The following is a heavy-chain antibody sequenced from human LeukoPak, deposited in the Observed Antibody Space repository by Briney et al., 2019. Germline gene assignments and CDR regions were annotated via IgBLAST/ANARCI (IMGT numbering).Heavy chain of an antibody. CDR1: GGTFSSYA. CDR3: ARDPEYSGNFDY. J-gene: IGHJ4*02. D-gene: IGHD5-12*01. Sequence: ASVKVSCKASGGTFSSYAISWVRQAPGQGLEWTGWISAYNGNTNYAQKLQGRVTMTTDTSTSTAYMELRSLRSDDTAVYYCARDPEYSGNFDYWGQGTLVTVSS. CDR2: ISAYNGNT. V-gene: IGHV1-18*01.